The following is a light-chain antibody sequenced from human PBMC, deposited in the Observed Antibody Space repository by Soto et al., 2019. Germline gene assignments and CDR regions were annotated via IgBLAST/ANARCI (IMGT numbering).Light chain of an antibody. V-gene: IGKV3-15*01. J-gene: IGKJ3*01. CDR2: SAS. CDR3: QQYNKWPLFT. CDR1: QSVGSN. Sequence: EIVLTQSPAILSVSPGRGATLSCRASQSVGSNLAWYQQRPGQAPRLLIYSASTRATGIPARFSGSGSGPEFTLPISSLQSDDFAVYYCQQYNKWPLFTFGPGTRVDIK.